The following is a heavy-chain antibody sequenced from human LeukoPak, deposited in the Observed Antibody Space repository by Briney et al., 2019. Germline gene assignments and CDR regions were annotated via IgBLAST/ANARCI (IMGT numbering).Heavy chain of an antibody. CDR2: IVVGSGNT. J-gene: IGHJ4*02. D-gene: IGHD4-11*01. Sequence: SVKVSCKASGFSFTTSAVQWARQARGQRLEWIGWIVVGSGNTNYAQKFQERVTITRDMSSSTAYLELSSLSSEDTAVYFCAADLPYSNYGPLDFWGQGTLVTVSS. V-gene: IGHV1-58*01. CDR1: GFSFTTSA. CDR3: AADLPYSNYGPLDF.